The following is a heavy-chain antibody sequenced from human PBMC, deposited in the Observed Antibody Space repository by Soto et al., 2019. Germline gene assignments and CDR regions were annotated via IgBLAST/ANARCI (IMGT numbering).Heavy chain of an antibody. CDR2: IYYSGST. CDR3: AREDGYSEGGFDY. Sequence: SETLSLTCTVSGGSISSGDYYWSWIRQPPGKGLEWIGYIYYSGSTYYSPSLKSRVTISVDTSKNQFSLKLSYVTAADTAVYSCAREDGYSEGGFDYWGQGTLVTVSS. V-gene: IGHV4-30-4*01. CDR1: GGSISSGDYY. J-gene: IGHJ4*02. D-gene: IGHD2-15*01.